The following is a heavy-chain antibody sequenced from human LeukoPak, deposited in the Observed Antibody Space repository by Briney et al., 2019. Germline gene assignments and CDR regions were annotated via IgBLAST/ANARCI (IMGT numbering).Heavy chain of an antibody. Sequence: SETLSLTCTVSGGSISSYYWSWIRQPPGQGLEWIGYIYYSGSTNYNPSLKSRVTISVDTSKNQFSLKLSSVTAADTAVYYCARDFGEYCSGGSCQRDYYYGMDVWGQGTTVTVSS. J-gene: IGHJ6*02. CDR2: IYYSGST. V-gene: IGHV4-59*01. CDR1: GGSISSYY. CDR3: ARDFGEYCSGGSCQRDYYYGMDV. D-gene: IGHD2-15*01.